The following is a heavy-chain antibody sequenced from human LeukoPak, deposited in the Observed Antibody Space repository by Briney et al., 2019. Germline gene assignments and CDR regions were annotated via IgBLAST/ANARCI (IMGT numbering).Heavy chain of an antibody. J-gene: IGHJ4*02. CDR3: ARFGRLYDYVWGSYSIFDY. D-gene: IGHD3-16*01. V-gene: IGHV3-48*03. CDR1: GFTFSSYE. Sequence: VGSLRLSCAASGFTFSSYEMNWVGQAPGQGVGWVSYISGSRSTIYYADSVKGRFTISRDNAKNSLYLQMNSLRAEDTAVYYCARFGRLYDYVWGSYSIFDYWGQGTLVTVSS. CDR2: ISGSRSTI.